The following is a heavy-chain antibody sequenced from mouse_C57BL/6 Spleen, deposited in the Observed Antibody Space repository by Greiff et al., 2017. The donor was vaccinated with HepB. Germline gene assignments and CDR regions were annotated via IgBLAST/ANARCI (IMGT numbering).Heavy chain of an antibody. CDR1: GFTFSDYG. CDR2: ISSGSSTI. J-gene: IGHJ3*01. CDR3: AREALYYYGSTWFAY. V-gene: IGHV5-17*01. D-gene: IGHD1-1*01. Sequence: EVMLVESGGGLVKPGGSLKLSCAASGFTFSDYGMHWVRQAPEKGLEWVAYISSGSSTIYYADTVKGRFTISRDNAKNTLFLQMTSLRSEDTAMYYCAREALYYYGSTWFAYWGQGTLVTVSA.